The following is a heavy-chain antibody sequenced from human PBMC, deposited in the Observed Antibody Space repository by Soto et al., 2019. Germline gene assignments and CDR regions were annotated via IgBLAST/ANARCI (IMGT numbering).Heavy chain of an antibody. Sequence: ASVKVSCKASGYTFTSYGISWVRQAPGQGLEWMGWISAYNGNTNYAQKLQGRVTMTTDTSTSTAYMELRSLRADDTAVYYCARDWGDYYDSSGYRSDAFDIWGQGTMVTVSS. CDR1: GYTFTSYG. CDR3: ARDWGDYYDSSGYRSDAFDI. D-gene: IGHD3-22*01. J-gene: IGHJ3*02. V-gene: IGHV1-18*01. CDR2: ISAYNGNT.